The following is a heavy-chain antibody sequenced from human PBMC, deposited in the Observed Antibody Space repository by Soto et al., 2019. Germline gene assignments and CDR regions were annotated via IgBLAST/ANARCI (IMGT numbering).Heavy chain of an antibody. D-gene: IGHD5-18*01. CDR2: ISSNGGTT. CDR3: ARDGRAMKDY. Sequence: EVQLVESGGGLVQPGGSLRLSCAASGFTFSTYAMQWVRQAPGKGLEFVSSISSNGGTTNYAYSVKGRFTISRDNSRDTLYLQMGSLRPEDVAVDYCARDGRAMKDYWGQGTLVTVSS. CDR1: GFTFSTYA. V-gene: IGHV3-64*01. J-gene: IGHJ4*02.